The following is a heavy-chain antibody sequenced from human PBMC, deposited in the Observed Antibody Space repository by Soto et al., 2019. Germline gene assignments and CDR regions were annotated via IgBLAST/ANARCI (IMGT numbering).Heavy chain of an antibody. CDR3: ARESRSWYGSIWDY. CDR1: GGSISSYY. CDR2: IYCSGGT. D-gene: IGHD6-13*01. J-gene: IGHJ4*02. Sequence: PSETLSLTCTVSGGSISSYYWSWIRQPPGKGLEWIGYIYCSGGTNYNPSLKSRVNISVDTSKNQFSLKLSSVTAADTAVYYCARESRSWYGSIWDYWGQGTLVTVSS. V-gene: IGHV4-59*12.